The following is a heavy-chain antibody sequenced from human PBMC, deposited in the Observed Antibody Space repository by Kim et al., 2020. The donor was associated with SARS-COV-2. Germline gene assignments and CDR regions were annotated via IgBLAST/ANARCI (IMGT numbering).Heavy chain of an antibody. V-gene: IGHV3-23*03. Sequence: GGSLRLSCAASGFTFSSYAMSWVRQAPGKGLEWVSVIYSGGSSTYYADSVKGRFTISRDNSKNTLYLQMNSLRAEDTAVYYCAKGGEYGPCAFDIWGQGTMVTVSS. D-gene: IGHD3-10*01. CDR1: GFTFSSYA. CDR2: IYSGGSST. CDR3: AKGGEYGPCAFDI. J-gene: IGHJ3*02.